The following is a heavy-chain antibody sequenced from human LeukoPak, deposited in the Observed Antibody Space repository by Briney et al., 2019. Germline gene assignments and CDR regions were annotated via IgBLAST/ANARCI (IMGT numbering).Heavy chain of an antibody. V-gene: IGHV3-23*01. J-gene: IGHJ4*02. D-gene: IGHD2-21*02. CDR3: AKSREAIVVVTAIDY. CDR1: GFTFGDYA. Sequence: GGSLRLSCTASGFTFGDYAMSWFRQAPGKGLEWVSAISGSGGSTYYADSVKGRFTISRDNSKNTLYLQMNSLRAEDTAVYYCAKSREAIVVVTAIDYWGQGTLVTVSS. CDR2: ISGSGGST.